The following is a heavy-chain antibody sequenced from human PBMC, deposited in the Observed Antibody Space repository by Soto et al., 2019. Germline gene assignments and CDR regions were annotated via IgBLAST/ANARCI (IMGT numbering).Heavy chain of an antibody. CDR2: ISAYNGNT. J-gene: IGHJ6*02. V-gene: IGHV1-18*01. CDR1: GYTFTIYG. Sequence: ASVKVSCKASGYTFTIYGISWVLQAPGQGLEWMGWISAYNGNTNYAQKLQGRVTMTTDTSTSTAYMELRSLRSDDTAVYYCARHSGSGWLYYYNGMEVWGQGTTVTVSS. CDR3: ARHSGSGWLYYYNGMEV. D-gene: IGHD6-19*01.